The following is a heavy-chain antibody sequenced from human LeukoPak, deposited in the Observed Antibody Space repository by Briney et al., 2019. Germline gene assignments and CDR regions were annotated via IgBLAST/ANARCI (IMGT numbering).Heavy chain of an antibody. CDR2: IWYDGSNK. CDR1: GFTFSTYG. Sequence: GGPLRLSCAASGFTFSTYGMHWVRQAPGKGLEWVGIIWYDGSNKFYADSVKGRFTISRDNSKNTLYLQMDSLRVEDTAVYYCAKSPVGGSYSPYDYWGRGILVTVSS. D-gene: IGHD1-26*01. J-gene: IGHJ4*02. CDR3: AKSPVGGSYSPYDY. V-gene: IGHV3-33*03.